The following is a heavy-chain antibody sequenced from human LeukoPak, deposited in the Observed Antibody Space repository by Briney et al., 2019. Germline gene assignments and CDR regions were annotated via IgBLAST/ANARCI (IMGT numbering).Heavy chain of an antibody. CDR2: INPSGGST. Sequence: ASVKVSCKASGYTFTSYYVHWVRQAPGQGLEWMGIINPSGGSTSYAQKFQGRVTMTRDTSTSTVYMELSSLRSEDTAVYYCARDPYYYDSSGYSVPFDYWGQGTLVTVSS. CDR3: ARDPYYYDSSGYSVPFDY. D-gene: IGHD3-22*01. J-gene: IGHJ4*02. CDR1: GYTFTSYY. V-gene: IGHV1-46*01.